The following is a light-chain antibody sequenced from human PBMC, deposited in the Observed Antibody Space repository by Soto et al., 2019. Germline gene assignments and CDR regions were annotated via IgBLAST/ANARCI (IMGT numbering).Light chain of an antibody. Sequence: DVQMTQSPSSLSAFVGDRVTITCRASQGIAPYLAWFQQKPGKVPKLLIYATSTLQSGVPSRLGGIGLGTYFFLTSTSLLPEGVGTYYCQKYNSAPPTFGGGTKVEIK. CDR2: ATS. V-gene: IGKV1-27*01. J-gene: IGKJ4*01. CDR1: QGIAPY. CDR3: QKYNSAPPT.